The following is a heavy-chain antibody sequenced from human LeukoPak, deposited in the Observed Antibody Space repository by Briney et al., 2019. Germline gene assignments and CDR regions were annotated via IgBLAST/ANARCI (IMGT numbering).Heavy chain of an antibody. D-gene: IGHD3-10*01. V-gene: IGHV3-48*03. Sequence: GGSLRLSCEASGFTFSSYEINWVRQAPGKGLEWISYIGGSGNTIYYADSVKGRFTISRDNAKNSLYLQMNSLRAEDTAVYYCARDLGSYWGQGTLVTVSS. CDR1: GFTFSSYE. CDR3: ARDLGSY. J-gene: IGHJ4*02. CDR2: IGGSGNTI.